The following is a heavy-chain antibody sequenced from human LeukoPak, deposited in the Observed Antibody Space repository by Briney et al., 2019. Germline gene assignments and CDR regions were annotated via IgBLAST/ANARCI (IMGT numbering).Heavy chain of an antibody. CDR3: AKEGTSSEYFQH. V-gene: IGHV3-30*18. J-gene: IGHJ1*01. D-gene: IGHD2-2*01. Sequence: SGGSLRLSCAASGFTFSSYGMHWVRQAPGKGLEWVAVISYDGSNKYYADSVKGRFTISRDNSKNTLYLQMNSLRAEDTAVYYCAKEGTSSEYFQHWGQGTLVTVSS. CDR1: GFTFSSYG. CDR2: ISYDGSNK.